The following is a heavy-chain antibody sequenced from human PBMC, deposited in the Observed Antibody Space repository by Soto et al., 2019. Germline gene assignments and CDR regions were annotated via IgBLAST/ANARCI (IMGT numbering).Heavy chain of an antibody. D-gene: IGHD3-3*01. V-gene: IGHV3-9*01. CDR1: GFTFDDYA. J-gene: IGHJ4*02. CDR3: AKAGFWSGYYRLVDY. CDR2: ISWNSGSI. Sequence: GGSLRLSCAASGFTFDDYAMHWVRQAPGKGLEWVSGISWNSGSIGYADSVKGRFTISRDNAKNSLYLQMNSLRAEDTALYYCAKAGFWSGYYRLVDYWGQGTLVTVSS.